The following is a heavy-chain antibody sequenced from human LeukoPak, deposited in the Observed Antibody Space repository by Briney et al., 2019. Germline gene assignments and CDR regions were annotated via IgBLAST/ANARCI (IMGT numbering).Heavy chain of an antibody. D-gene: IGHD1-26*01. CDR2: MYHSGST. CDR3: ARAPSGSYYYYYGMDV. V-gene: IGHV4-30-2*01. Sequence: PSQTLSLTCTVSGGSISSGGYYWSWIRQPPGKGLEWIGYMYHSGSTYYNPSLKSRVTISVDRSKNQFSLKLSSVTAADTAVYYCARAPSGSYYYYYGMDVWGQGTTVTVSS. CDR1: GGSISSGGYY. J-gene: IGHJ6*02.